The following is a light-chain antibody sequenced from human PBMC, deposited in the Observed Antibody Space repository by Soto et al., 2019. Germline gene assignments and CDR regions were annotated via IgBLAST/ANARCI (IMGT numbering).Light chain of an antibody. CDR1: QSVSSN. V-gene: IGKV3-15*01. CDR3: QQYGSPRT. Sequence: IVMTQSPANLSPPSGERATLACRASQSVSSNLACYQHRPGQAPRLLIYGASTRATGIPARFSGSGSGTDSTLTISRLQPEVFAVDYCQQYGSPRTFGQGTKVDIK. J-gene: IGKJ1*01. CDR2: GAS.